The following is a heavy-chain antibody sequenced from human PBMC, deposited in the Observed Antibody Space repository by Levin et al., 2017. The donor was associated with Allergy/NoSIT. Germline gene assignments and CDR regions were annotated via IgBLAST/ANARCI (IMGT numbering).Heavy chain of an antibody. V-gene: IGHV2-70*01. D-gene: IGHD3-22*01. CDR2: IDWDDDK. Sequence: LRLSCTFSGFSLTTTGMSVSWIRQPPGKALQWLALIDWDDDKYYSPSLQTRLTISKDTSKNQVVLTMTNMDPVDTATYFCARTDDTTGSFFDYWGQGALVTVSS. CDR3: ARTDDTTGSFFDY. CDR1: GFSLTTTGMS. J-gene: IGHJ4*02.